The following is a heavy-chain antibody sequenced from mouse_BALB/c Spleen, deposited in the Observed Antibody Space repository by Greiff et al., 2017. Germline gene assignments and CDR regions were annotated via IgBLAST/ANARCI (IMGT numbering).Heavy chain of an antibody. CDR1: GYSFTGYF. CDR3: AREGYYIAMDY. CDR2: INPYNGDT. J-gene: IGHJ4*01. D-gene: IGHD2-3*01. V-gene: IGHV1-20*02. Sequence: VHVKQSGPELVKPGASVKISCKASGYSFTGYFMNWVMQSHGKSLEWIGRINPYNGDTFYNQKFKGKATLTVDKSSSTAHMELRSLASEDSAVYYCAREGYYIAMDYWGQGTSVTVSS.